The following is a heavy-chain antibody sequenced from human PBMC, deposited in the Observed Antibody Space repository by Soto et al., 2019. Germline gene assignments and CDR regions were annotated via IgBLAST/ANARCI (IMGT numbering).Heavy chain of an antibody. CDR2: ISGSGGST. Sequence: PGGSLRLSCEASGFIFSSYAMSWVRQAPGKGLEWVSAISGSGGSTYYADSVKGRFTISRDNSKNTLYLQMNSLRAEDTAVYYCAKDQGPRARAFDIWGQGTMVTVSS. V-gene: IGHV3-23*01. J-gene: IGHJ3*02. CDR1: GFIFSSYA. CDR3: AKDQGPRARAFDI.